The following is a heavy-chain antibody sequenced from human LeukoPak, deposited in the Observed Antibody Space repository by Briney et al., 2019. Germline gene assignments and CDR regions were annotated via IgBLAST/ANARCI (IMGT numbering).Heavy chain of an antibody. CDR2: INAGNGNT. V-gene: IGHV1-3*01. Sequence: ASVKVSCKASGYTFTSYAMHWVRQAPGQRLEWMGWINAGNGNTKYSQRFQGRVTITRDTSANTAYMELSSLRAEDTAVYYCAYLGLYGMDVWGQGTTVTVSS. CDR1: GYTFTSYA. J-gene: IGHJ6*02. CDR3: AYLGLYGMDV. D-gene: IGHD3/OR15-3a*01.